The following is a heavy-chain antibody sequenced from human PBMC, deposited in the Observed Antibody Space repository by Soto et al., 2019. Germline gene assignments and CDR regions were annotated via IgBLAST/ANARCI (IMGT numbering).Heavy chain of an antibody. Sequence: SETLSLTCTVSGGSISSYYWSWIRQPAGKGLEWIGRIYTSGSTNYNPSLKSRVTMSVDTSKNQFSLKLNSVTPEDTAVYYCAREALIAAAGNYYYGMDVWGQGTTVTVSS. CDR1: GGSISSYY. D-gene: IGHD6-13*01. J-gene: IGHJ6*02. V-gene: IGHV4-4*07. CDR3: AREALIAAAGNYYYGMDV. CDR2: IYTSGST.